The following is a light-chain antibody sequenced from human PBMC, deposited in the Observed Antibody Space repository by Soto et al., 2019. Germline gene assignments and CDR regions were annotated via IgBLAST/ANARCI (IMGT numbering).Light chain of an antibody. CDR1: SSDVGGYDF. J-gene: IGLJ2*01. V-gene: IGLV2-11*01. CDR2: DVS. CDR3: CSYAGDLAL. Sequence: QSALTQPRSVSGSPGQSVTISCTGTSSDVGGYDFVSWYQQHPGKAPKLMISDVSKRPSGVPDRFSCSKSGNTASLTISGLQAEDEADYYCCSYAGDLALFGAGTKLTVL.